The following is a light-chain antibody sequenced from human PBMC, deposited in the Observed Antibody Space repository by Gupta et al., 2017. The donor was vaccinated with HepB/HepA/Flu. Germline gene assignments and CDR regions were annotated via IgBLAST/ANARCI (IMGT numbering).Light chain of an antibody. J-gene: IGKJ1*01. Sequence: DIVMTQSPLSLPVPPGEPASISCRSSQSLLHSDGYNPLDWYLQKPGQSPQLLIYFGSNRDSGVPDRFSGSGSGTDFTLKISRVEAEDVGVYYCMQALQTPWTFGQGTKVEIK. V-gene: IGKV2-28*01. CDR3: MQALQTPWT. CDR2: FGS. CDR1: QSLLHSDGYNP.